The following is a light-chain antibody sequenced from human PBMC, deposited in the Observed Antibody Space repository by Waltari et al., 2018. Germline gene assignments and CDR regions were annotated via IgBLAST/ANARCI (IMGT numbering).Light chain of an antibody. J-gene: IGKJ1*01. V-gene: IGKV1-17*01. Sequence: DIQMTQSPSSLSASVGDRVTITCRARPDITNELAWFQQRPGKAPKRLIYAASSLQSGVPSRFSGSGFGTEFTLTISSLQPEDFATYYCLQHNNYPRTFGQGTKVEIK. CDR3: LQHNNYPRT. CDR1: PDITNE. CDR2: AAS.